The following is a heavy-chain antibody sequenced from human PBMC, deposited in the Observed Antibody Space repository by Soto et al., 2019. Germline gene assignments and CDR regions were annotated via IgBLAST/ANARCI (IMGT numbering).Heavy chain of an antibody. J-gene: IGHJ4*02. V-gene: IGHV3-30*18. CDR3: AKDRSGSWSFDY. D-gene: IGHD3-3*01. CDR2: IAYDGDNK. Sequence: QVHLVESGGGVVQPGRSLRLSCVASAFTFSSFAMHWVRQAPGKGLEWVAVIAYDGDNKYYADSVKGRFTISRDNSKNTLYLQMNSLRVEDTAVYYCAKDRSGSWSFDYWGQGTLVTVSS. CDR1: AFTFSSFA.